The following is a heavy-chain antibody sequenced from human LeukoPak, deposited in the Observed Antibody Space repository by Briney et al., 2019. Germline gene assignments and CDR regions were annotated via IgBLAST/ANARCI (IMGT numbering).Heavy chain of an antibody. D-gene: IGHD2-2*02. CDR3: AREGYCSSTSCYIDY. J-gene: IGHJ4*02. Sequence: PGRSLRLSCAASGFTFSSYAMHWVCQAPGKGLEWVAVISYDGSNKYYADSVKGRFTISRDNSKNTLYLQMNSLRAEDTAVYYCAREGYCSSTSCYIDYWGQGTLVTVSS. V-gene: IGHV3-30*01. CDR2: ISYDGSNK. CDR1: GFTFSSYA.